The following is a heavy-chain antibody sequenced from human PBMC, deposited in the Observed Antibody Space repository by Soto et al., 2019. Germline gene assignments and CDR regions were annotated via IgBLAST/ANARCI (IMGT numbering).Heavy chain of an antibody. CDR3: ARCNYDILTGYYNYYYYGMDV. Sequence: PGGSLRLSCAASGFTFSSYSMNWVRQAPGKGLEWVSSISSSSSYIYYADSVKGRFTISRDNAKNSLYLQMNSLRAEDTAVYYCARCNYDILTGYYNYYYYGMDVWGQGTTVTVSS. D-gene: IGHD3-9*01. V-gene: IGHV3-21*01. J-gene: IGHJ6*02. CDR1: GFTFSSYS. CDR2: ISSSSSYI.